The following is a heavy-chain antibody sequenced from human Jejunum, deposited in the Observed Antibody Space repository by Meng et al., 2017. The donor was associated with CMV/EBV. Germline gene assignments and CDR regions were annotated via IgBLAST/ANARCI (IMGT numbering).Heavy chain of an antibody. CDR3: ARGSSQSVGYCSSTSCYKGSGKSYGMDV. V-gene: IGHV4-39*07. Sequence: QPPGKGLEWSGSIYYSGSTYYNPSLKSRVTISVDTSKNQFSLKLSSVTAADTAVYYCARGSSQSVGYCSSTSCYKGSGKSYGMDVWGQGTTVTVSS. CDR2: IYYSGST. D-gene: IGHD2-2*02. J-gene: IGHJ6*02.